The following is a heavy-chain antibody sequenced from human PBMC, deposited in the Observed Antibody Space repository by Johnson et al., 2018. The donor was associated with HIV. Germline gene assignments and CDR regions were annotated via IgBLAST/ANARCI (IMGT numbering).Heavy chain of an antibody. CDR3: ARERFSDMLTGYHAFDV. Sequence: EVQLVESGGGEVQPGRSLRLSCAASGFTFSSYAMSWVRQAPGKGLEWVSAISGSGGSTSCADSVKGRFTISRDNSKNTLYLQMNSLRAEDTAVYYCARERFSDMLTGYHAFDVWGQGTMVTVSS. V-gene: IGHV3-23*04. D-gene: IGHD3-9*01. J-gene: IGHJ3*01. CDR1: GFTFSSYA. CDR2: ISGSGGST.